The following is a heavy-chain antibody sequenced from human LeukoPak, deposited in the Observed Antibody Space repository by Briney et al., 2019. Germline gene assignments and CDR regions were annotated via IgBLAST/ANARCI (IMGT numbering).Heavy chain of an antibody. CDR1: GGTFSSYA. V-gene: IGHV1-69*13. Sequence: ASVKASCKASGGTFSSYAISWVRQAPGQGLEWMGGIIPIFGTANYAQKFQGRVTITADESTSTAYMELSSLRSEDTAVYYCASEYYYDSSGYYWGQGTLVTVSS. CDR3: ASEYYYDSSGYY. D-gene: IGHD3-22*01. CDR2: IIPIFGTA. J-gene: IGHJ4*02.